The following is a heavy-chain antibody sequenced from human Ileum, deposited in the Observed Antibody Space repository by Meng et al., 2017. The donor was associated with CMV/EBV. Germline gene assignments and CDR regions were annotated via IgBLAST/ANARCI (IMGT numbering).Heavy chain of an antibody. CDR1: GLTFRTFW. CDR2: IRGDGHDI. J-gene: IGHJ5*02. V-gene: IGHV3-7*01. Sequence: SLHCVAYGLTFRTFWMPWVRQAPGKGLELVANIRGDGHDIHYIDSVKGRFTISRDNADNSLYLQMNDLRVEDTAVYYCARDQAWFGPWGQGTLVTVSS. CDR3: ARDQAWFGP.